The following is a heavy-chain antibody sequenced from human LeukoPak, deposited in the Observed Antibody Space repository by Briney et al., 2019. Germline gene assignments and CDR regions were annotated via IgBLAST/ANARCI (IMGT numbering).Heavy chain of an antibody. CDR3: ARSRDGYLFDY. J-gene: IGHJ4*02. V-gene: IGHV4-59*01. Sequence: SETLSLTCTVSGGSISSYYWSWIRQPPGKGLEWIDYIYYSGNTNCNPSLKSRVTISVDTSKNQFSLKLSSVTAADTAMYYCARSRDGYLFDYWGQGTLVTVSS. D-gene: IGHD5-24*01. CDR2: IYYSGNT. CDR1: GGSISSYY.